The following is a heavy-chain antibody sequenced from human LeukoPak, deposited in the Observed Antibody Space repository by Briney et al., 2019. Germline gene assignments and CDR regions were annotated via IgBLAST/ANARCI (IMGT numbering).Heavy chain of an antibody. J-gene: IGHJ4*02. D-gene: IGHD2-2*03. CDR1: GFTFTTYG. Sequence: GGTLRLSFSASGFTFTTYGMNWVRQAPGKGLEWVSGIGGSGTRTYYADSVKGRFTISRDNSKNTLYLQMNSLRDEDTAVYYCAKDSGWILFDDWGQGTLVTVSS. CDR3: AKDSGWILFDD. CDR2: IGGSGTRT. V-gene: IGHV3-23*01.